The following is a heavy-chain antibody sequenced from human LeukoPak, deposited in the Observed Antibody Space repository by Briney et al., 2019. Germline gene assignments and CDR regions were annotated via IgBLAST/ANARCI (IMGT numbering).Heavy chain of an antibody. CDR3: ARQNYDFWSGYRVSWFDP. J-gene: IGHJ5*02. CDR1: GGSISSSSYY. D-gene: IGHD3-3*01. V-gene: IGHV4-39*07. Sequence: SETLSLTCTVSGGSISSSSYYWGWIRQPPGKGLEWIGSIYYSGSTYYNPSLKSRVTISVDTSKNQFSLKLSSVTAADTAVYYCARQNYDFWSGYRVSWFDPWGQGTPVTVSS. CDR2: IYYSGST.